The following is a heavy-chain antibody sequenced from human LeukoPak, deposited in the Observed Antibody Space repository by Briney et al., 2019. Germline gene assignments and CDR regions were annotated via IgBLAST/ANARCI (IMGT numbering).Heavy chain of an antibody. J-gene: IGHJ6*03. CDR3: ASLAGPGDRYYYYYMDV. D-gene: IGHD1-14*01. Sequence: LPGGSLRLSCAASGFIVSSNYMSWVRQAPGKGLEWVSVIYSGGSTYYADSVKGRFTISRDNSKNTLYLQMNSLRAEDTAVYYCASLAGPGDRYYYYYMDVWGKGTTVTVSS. CDR1: GFIVSSNY. CDR2: IYSGGST. V-gene: IGHV3-53*01.